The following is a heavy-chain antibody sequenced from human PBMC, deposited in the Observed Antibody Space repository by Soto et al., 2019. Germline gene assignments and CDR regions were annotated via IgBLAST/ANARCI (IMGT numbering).Heavy chain of an antibody. CDR2: ISSSSSYI. CDR3: AFGNLSYYFDY. CDR1: GFTFISYS. J-gene: IGHJ4*02. V-gene: IGHV3-21*01. D-gene: IGHD3-16*01. Sequence: GGSLRLACASSGFTFISYSMNWVRQAPGKGLEWVSSISSSSSYIYYADSVKGRFTISRDNAKNSLYLQMNSLRAEDTAVYHCAFGNLSYYFDYWGQGTPVTVSS.